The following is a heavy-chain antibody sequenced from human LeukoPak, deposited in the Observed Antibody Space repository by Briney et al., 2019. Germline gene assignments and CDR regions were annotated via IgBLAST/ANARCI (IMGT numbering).Heavy chain of an antibody. D-gene: IGHD1-26*01. CDR2: IKQDGSEK. CDR3: ARGSGSYSAVDY. CDR1: GFTFSSYW. Sequence: GGSLRLSCAASGFTFSSYWMSWVRQAPGKGLEWVANIKQDGSEKYYVDSVKGRFTISRDNAKNSLYLQMNNLRAEDRAVYYCARGSGSYSAVDYWGQGTLVTVSS. V-gene: IGHV3-7*01. J-gene: IGHJ4*02.